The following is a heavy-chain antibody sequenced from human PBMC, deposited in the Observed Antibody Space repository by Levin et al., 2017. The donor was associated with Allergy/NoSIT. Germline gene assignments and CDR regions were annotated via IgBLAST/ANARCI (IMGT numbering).Heavy chain of an antibody. J-gene: IGHJ4*02. V-gene: IGHV3-13*04. D-gene: IGHD3-16*01. CDR3: VREGGGDSAVDHLDN. Sequence: GGSLRLSCAASGFPFSDYDMHWVRQITGKGLEWVAAIDTAGETYYPGGVRGRFTISRENAKSSLYLQINSLRAGDTALYFCVREGGGDSAVDHLDNWGQGTLVTVSS. CDR2: IDTAGET. CDR1: GFPFSDYD.